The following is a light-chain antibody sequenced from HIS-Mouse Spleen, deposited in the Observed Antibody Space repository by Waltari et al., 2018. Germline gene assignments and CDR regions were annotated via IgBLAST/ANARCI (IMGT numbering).Light chain of an antibody. CDR3: SSYTSSSTLDV. Sequence: QSALTQPASVSGSPGQSITISCTGTSSDVGGYNYVSWYQQHPGKAPKLMLYDVSNRPSGVSNRCSGSKSGNTASLTISGLQAEDEADYYCSSYTSSSTLDVFGTGTKVTVL. CDR1: SSDVGGYNY. CDR2: DVS. J-gene: IGLJ1*01. V-gene: IGLV2-14*03.